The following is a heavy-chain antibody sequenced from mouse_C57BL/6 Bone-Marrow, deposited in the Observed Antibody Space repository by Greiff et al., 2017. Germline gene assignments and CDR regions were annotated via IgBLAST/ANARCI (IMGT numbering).Heavy chain of an antibody. V-gene: IGHV6-3*01. CDR3: SIYYGSSYWYFDV. CDR1: GFTFSNYW. CDR2: FRLKSDNYAT. Sequence: EVTLVESGGGLVQPGGSMKLSCVASGFTFSNYWMNWARQSPQKGLEWDAQFRLKSDNYATHYAESVKGRFTISSDDYKSVVYLQMNNLRAEDTVIYYCSIYYGSSYWYFDVWGTGTTVTVSS. J-gene: IGHJ1*03. D-gene: IGHD1-1*01.